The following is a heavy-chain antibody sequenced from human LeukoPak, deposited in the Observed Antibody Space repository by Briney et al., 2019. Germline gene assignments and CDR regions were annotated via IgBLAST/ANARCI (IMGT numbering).Heavy chain of an antibody. D-gene: IGHD2-15*01. CDR3: ARQISRYCSGGSCYSGWEFYFDH. J-gene: IGHJ4*02. CDR1: GFTFSSYE. CDR2: ISSSGSSI. Sequence: GGSLRLSCAASGFTFSSYEMNWVRQAPGKGLEWVSYISSSGSSIHYADSVKGRFTISRDNAKNSLYLQMNSLRAEDTAVYHCARQISRYCSGGSCYSGWEFYFDHWGQGTPVTVFS. V-gene: IGHV3-48*03.